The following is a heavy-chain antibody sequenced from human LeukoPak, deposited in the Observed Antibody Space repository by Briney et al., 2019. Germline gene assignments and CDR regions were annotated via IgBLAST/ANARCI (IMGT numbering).Heavy chain of an antibody. V-gene: IGHV3-23*01. J-gene: IGHJ6*02. CDR3: AKDRRRQWLVPLTREYYYYGMDV. Sequence: TGGSLRLSCAASGFTSSSYAMSWVRQAPGKGLEWVSAISGSGGSRYYADSVKGRFTISRDNSKNTLYLQMNSLRAEDAAVYYCAKDRRRQWLVPLTREYYYYGMDVWGQGTTVTVSS. D-gene: IGHD6-19*01. CDR1: GFTSSSYA. CDR2: ISGSGGSR.